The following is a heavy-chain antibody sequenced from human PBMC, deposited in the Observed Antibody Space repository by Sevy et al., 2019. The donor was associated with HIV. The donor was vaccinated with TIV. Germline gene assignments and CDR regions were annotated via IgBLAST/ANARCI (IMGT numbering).Heavy chain of an antibody. J-gene: IGHJ4*02. D-gene: IGHD6-13*01. CDR1: GFTFSSYS. V-gene: IGHV3-21*01. CDR2: ISGLNNYI. CDR3: AREGDSWLPFDY. Sequence: GSLRLSCAASGFTFSSYSMNWVRQAPGKGLEWVSSISGLNNYIYYADSVKGRFTISRDNAKNSLYLQMNSLRAEDTAVYYCAREGDSWLPFDYWGQRTLVTVSS.